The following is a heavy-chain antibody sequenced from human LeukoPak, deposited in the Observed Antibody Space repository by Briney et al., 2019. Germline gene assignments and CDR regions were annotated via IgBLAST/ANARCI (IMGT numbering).Heavy chain of an antibody. CDR1: GYTFTSYD. Sequence: GASVKVSCKASGYTFTSYDINWVRQATGQGLEWMGWMNPNSGNTGYAQKFQGRVTMTRNTSISTAYMELSSLRSEDTAVYCSARGRGRRRPLCSSWFDPWGQGTLVTVSS. D-gene: IGHD3-16*01. CDR3: ARGRGRRRPLCSSWFDP. J-gene: IGHJ5*02. V-gene: IGHV1-8*01. CDR2: MNPNSGNT.